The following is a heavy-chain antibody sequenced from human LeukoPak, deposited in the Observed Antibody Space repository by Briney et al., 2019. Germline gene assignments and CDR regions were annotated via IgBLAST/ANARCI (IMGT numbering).Heavy chain of an antibody. CDR3: AREYYDSSGYYSPDAHYFDY. J-gene: IGHJ4*02. CDR2: INPNSGGT. CDR1: GYTFTGYY. D-gene: IGHD3-22*01. V-gene: IGHV1-2*02. Sequence: GASVKVSCKASGYTFTGYYMHWVRQAPGQGLEWMGWINPNSGGTNYAQKSQGRVTMTRDTSISTAYMELSRLRSDDTAVYYCAREYYDSSGYYSPDAHYFDYWGQGTLVTVSS.